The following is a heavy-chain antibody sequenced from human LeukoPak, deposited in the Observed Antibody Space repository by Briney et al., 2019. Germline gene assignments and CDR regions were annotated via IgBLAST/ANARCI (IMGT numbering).Heavy chain of an antibody. J-gene: IGHJ4*02. CDR1: GFSFSSYG. Sequence: GGSLRLSCAASGFSFSSYGMHWVRQAPGRGLEWVAVIWNDGSDDYYKDSVKGRFTISRDNSKNTLYLQMNSLRAEDTAVYYCASVGVTTVTTGDYWGQGTLVTVSS. V-gene: IGHV3-33*01. D-gene: IGHD4-17*01. CDR2: IWNDGSDD. CDR3: ASVGVTTVTTGDY.